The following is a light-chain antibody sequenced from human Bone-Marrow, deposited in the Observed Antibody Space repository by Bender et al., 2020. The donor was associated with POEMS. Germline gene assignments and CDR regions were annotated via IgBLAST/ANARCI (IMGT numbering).Light chain of an antibody. CDR2: DDS. J-gene: IGLJ2*01. V-gene: IGLV3-21*02. CDR1: ALPKQS. Sequence: SYELTQPPSVSVSPGQTATITCSGDALPKQSAYWFQQKPGQAPVLVVYDDSDRPSGIPERFSGSNSGNTATLTISRVEAGDEADYYCQVWDNSSDVVFGGGTKLTVL. CDR3: QVWDNSSDVV.